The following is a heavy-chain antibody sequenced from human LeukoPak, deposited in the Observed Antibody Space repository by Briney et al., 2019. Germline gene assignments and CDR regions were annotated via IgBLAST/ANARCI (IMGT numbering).Heavy chain of an antibody. D-gene: IGHD3-9*01. V-gene: IGHV4-39*01. Sequence: SETLSLTCTVSGGSISSSSYYWGWLRQPPGKGLEWIGSIYYSGSTYYNPSLKSRVTISVDTSENQFSLKLSSVTAADTAVYYCARNTVLRYFDWLSTDGMDVWGQGTTVTVSS. J-gene: IGHJ6*02. CDR3: ARNTVLRYFDWLSTDGMDV. CDR2: IYYSGST. CDR1: GGSISSSSYY.